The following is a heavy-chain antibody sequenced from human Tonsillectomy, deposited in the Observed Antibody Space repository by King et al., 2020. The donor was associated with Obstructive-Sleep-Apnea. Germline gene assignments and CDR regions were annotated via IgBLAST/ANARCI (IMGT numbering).Heavy chain of an antibody. CDR1: GFTFSSYA. CDR2: ISGSGGST. D-gene: IGHD3-3*01. V-gene: IGHV3-23*04. Sequence: EVKLVESGGGLVQPGGSLRLSCAASGFTFSSYAMSWVRQAPGKGLEWVSAISGSGGSTYYADSVKGRFTISRDNSKNTLYLKRNSLSAEDTAVYYCAKDQAIFGVVIIPVCDYWGQGTLVTVCS. J-gene: IGHJ4*02. CDR3: AKDQAIFGVVIIPVCDY.